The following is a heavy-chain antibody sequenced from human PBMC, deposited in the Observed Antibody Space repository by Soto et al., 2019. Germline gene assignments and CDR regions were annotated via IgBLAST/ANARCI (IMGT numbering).Heavy chain of an antibody. Sequence: EVQLVESGGGLVQPGGSLRLSCAASGFTFSSYWMSWVRQAPGKGLEWVANIKQDGSEKYYVGSVKGRFTISRDNAKNSLYLQMNSLRAEDTAVYYCAMGATYYYFGMDVWGQGTTVTVSS. CDR3: AMGATYYYFGMDV. CDR1: GFTFSSYW. CDR2: IKQDGSEK. V-gene: IGHV3-7*03. J-gene: IGHJ6*02. D-gene: IGHD1-26*01.